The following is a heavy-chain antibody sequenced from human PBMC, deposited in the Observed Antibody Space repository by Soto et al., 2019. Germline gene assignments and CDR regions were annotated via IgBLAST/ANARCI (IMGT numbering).Heavy chain of an antibody. CDR2: ISGSGFIT. J-gene: IGHJ6*02. CDR3: AKDVSRLYYYDGMDV. D-gene: IGHD3-16*01. CDR1: GFTFRSYA. V-gene: IGHV3-23*01. Sequence: EVHLLESGGGLVQPGGSLRLSCAASGFTFRSYAITWVRQAPGKGLEWVSAISGSGFITYYADSVKGRFTISRDSSKNTLYLQMNSLRAEDTAVYYCAKDVSRLYYYDGMDVWGQGTTVTVSS.